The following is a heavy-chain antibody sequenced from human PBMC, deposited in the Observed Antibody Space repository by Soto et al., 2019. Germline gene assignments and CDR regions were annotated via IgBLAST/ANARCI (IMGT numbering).Heavy chain of an antibody. Sequence: FETLCLTCTVSGDSISAYCWSWVRKPPGKGLEWIGNIHYNGNTKYNPSLKSRVTMSLDTSKNQFSLRLISVTAADTAKYFCAREGNLGRWLQPLDFWGQGTLVTVSS. D-gene: IGHD5-12*01. V-gene: IGHV4-59*01. J-gene: IGHJ4*02. CDR1: GDSISAYC. CDR2: IHYNGNT. CDR3: AREGNLGRWLQPLDF.